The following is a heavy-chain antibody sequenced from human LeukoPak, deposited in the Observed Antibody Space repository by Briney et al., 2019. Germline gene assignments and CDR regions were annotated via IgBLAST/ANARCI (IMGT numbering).Heavy chain of an antibody. Sequence: ASVKVSCKASGYTFTGYYMHWVRQAPGQGLEWMGRTNPNSGGTNYAQKFQGRVTMTRDTSISTAYMELSRLRSDDTAVYYCASDYDSTPGAFDIWGQGTMVTVSS. CDR1: GYTFTGYY. CDR3: ASDYDSTPGAFDI. J-gene: IGHJ3*02. V-gene: IGHV1-2*06. D-gene: IGHD3-22*01. CDR2: TNPNSGGT.